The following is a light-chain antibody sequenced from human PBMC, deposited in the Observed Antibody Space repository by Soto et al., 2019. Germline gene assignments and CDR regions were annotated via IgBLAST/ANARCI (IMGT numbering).Light chain of an antibody. Sequence: EIVFTESPSTLSLSPGERATLSCRASQSVSSSYLAWYQQTPGQAPRLLIYGASSRATGIPDRFSGSGSGTDFTLTISRLEPEDFAVYYCQQYGSSPLTFGGGTKVDIK. CDR3: QQYGSSPLT. V-gene: IGKV3-20*01. J-gene: IGKJ4*01. CDR1: QSVSSSY. CDR2: GAS.